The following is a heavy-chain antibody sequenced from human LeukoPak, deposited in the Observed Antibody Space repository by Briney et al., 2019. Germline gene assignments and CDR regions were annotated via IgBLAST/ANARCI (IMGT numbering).Heavy chain of an antibody. Sequence: PGGSLRLSCAASGFTFSSYDMHWVRQGTGKGLEWVSAIGTAGDTYYPGSVKGRFTTSRENAKNSLYLQMNSLRVGDTAVYYCAKETVQPELNGFDFWGQGTLVTVSS. V-gene: IGHV3-13*04. CDR2: IGTAGDT. CDR1: GFTFSSYD. D-gene: IGHD1-1*01. CDR3: AKETVQPELNGFDF. J-gene: IGHJ4*02.